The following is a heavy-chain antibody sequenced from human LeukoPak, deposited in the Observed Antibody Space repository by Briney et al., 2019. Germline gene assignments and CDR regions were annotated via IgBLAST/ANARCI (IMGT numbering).Heavy chain of an antibody. CDR1: GFTFSSYS. V-gene: IGHV3-21*04. D-gene: IGHD6-19*01. Sequence: GGSLRLSCAASGFTFSSYSMNWVRQAPGKGLEWVSSISSSSSYIYYADSVKGRFTISRDSSKNTLYLQMNSLRAEDTAVYYCAKSGRGSGWYGAYYFDYWGQGTLVTVSS. CDR3: AKSGRGSGWYGAYYFDY. J-gene: IGHJ4*02. CDR2: ISSSSSYI.